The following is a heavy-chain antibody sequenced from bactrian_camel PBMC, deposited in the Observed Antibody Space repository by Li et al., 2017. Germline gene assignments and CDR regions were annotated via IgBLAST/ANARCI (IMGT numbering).Heavy chain of an antibody. D-gene: IGHD2*01. Sequence: VQLVESGGGLVQPGGSLRLSCAASGFDFGVYGMSWVRQAQGQGLEWVSIISASSGTKFYADSVKGRFTISRDNAKNTVYLQMNSLKPEDTGVYYCAVLQRQVATCRHGRGQGTQVTVS. J-gene: IGHJ4*01. CDR2: ISASSGTK. CDR1: GFDFGVYG. V-gene: IGHV3S40*01. CDR3: AVLQRQVATCRHG.